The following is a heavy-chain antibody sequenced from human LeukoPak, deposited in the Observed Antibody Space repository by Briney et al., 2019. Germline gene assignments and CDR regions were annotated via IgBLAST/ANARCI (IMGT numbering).Heavy chain of an antibody. V-gene: IGHV1-46*01. J-gene: IGHJ6*02. CDR3: ARYRRRYYDSSGYYNYGIDV. CDR1: GYTFTSYY. D-gene: IGHD3-22*01. Sequence: ASVKVSCKASGYTFTSYYMHWVRQAPGQGLEWMGIINPSGGSTSYAQKFQGRATMTRDTSTSTVYMELSSLKSEDTAVYYCARYRRRYYDSSGYYNYGIDVWGQGTTVTVSS. CDR2: INPSGGST.